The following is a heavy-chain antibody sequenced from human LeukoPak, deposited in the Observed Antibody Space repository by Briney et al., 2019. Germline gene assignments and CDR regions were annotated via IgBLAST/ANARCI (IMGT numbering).Heavy chain of an antibody. D-gene: IGHD1/OR15-1a*01. CDR1: GGSISSYY. CDR2: IYTSGSI. V-gene: IGHV4-4*09. CDR3: ARLGTGTTQYYFDY. J-gene: IGHJ4*02. Sequence: SETLSLTCTVSGGSISSYYWSWIRQPPGKGLEWIGYIYTSGSINYNPSLKSRVTISVDTSKNQFSLKLSSVTAADTAVYYCARLGTGTTQYYFDYWGQGTLVTVSS.